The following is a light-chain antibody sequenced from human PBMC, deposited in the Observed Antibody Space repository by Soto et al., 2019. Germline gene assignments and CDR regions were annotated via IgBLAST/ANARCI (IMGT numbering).Light chain of an antibody. J-gene: IGKJ2*01. CDR3: LQDYNYPYT. CDR1: QGIRND. CDR2: GAS. Sequence: AIQMTQSPSSLSASVGDRVTITCRASQGIRNDLGWYQQKPGKAPKFLIYGASSLQSGVPSRFSGSGSGTDFTLTINSLQPEDFAAYYCLQDYNYPYTFGQGTKLEIK. V-gene: IGKV1-6*01.